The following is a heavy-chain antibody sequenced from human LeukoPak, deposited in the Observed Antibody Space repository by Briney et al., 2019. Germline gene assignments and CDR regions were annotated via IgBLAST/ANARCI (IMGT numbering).Heavy chain of an antibody. Sequence: GGSLRLSCVVSGYNFSTNMMTWVRQAPGKGLEWVATIRPGGKESYRVESVKGRFTVSRDNANNSLLLQMNSLRAADTAVYYCISAYGYWGQGTPVTASS. CDR2: IRPGGKES. J-gene: IGHJ4*02. CDR1: GYNFSTNM. CDR3: ISAYGY. V-gene: IGHV3-7*01. D-gene: IGHD2-2*03.